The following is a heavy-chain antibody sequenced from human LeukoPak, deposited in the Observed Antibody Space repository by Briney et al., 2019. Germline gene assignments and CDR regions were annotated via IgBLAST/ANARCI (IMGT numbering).Heavy chain of an antibody. CDR2: IGVFNGNR. D-gene: IGHD1-26*01. CDR1: GYTFTRDG. Sequence: GASVTVSCTTSGYTFTRDGISWVRQAPGQGLEWIGWIGVFNGNRNYAKSVQGRITLTADTSTNTTYMELRSLTSDDTAVYFCGRDWDWHVQFWGQGTLITVSS. V-gene: IGHV1-18*01. CDR3: GRDWDWHVQF. J-gene: IGHJ4*02.